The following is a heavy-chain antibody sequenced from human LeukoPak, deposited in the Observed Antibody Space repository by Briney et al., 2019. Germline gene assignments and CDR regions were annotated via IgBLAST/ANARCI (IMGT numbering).Heavy chain of an antibody. CDR2: IYHSGST. CDR3: ARGGSYYLNLDY. V-gene: IGHV4-31*03. J-gene: IGHJ4*02. Sequence: SETLSLTCTVSGGSISSSSYYWGWIRQHPGKGLEWIGYIYHSGSTYYNPSLKSRLTISVDTSKNQFSLKLSSVTAADTAVYYCARGGSYYLNLDYWGQGTLVTASS. D-gene: IGHD2/OR15-2a*01. CDR1: GGSISSSSYY.